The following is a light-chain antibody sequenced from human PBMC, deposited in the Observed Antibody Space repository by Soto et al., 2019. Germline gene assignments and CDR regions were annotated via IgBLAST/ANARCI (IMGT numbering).Light chain of an antibody. V-gene: IGKV2-28*01. J-gene: IGKJ5*01. CDR1: QSLLHSNGYNY. CDR2: LGS. CDR3: MQALQTPIT. Sequence: EIVMTQSPLSLPVTPGEPPSISCRSSQSLLHSNGYNYLDWYLQKPGQSPQLLIYLGSNRAPEVPDRFSGSGSGTDFTLRISRVEAEDVGVYYCMQALQTPITFGQATRLE.